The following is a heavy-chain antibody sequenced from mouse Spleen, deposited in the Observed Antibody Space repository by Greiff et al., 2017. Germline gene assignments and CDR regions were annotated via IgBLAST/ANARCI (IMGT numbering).Heavy chain of an antibody. V-gene: IGHV5-16*01. J-gene: IGHJ2*01. CDR1: GFTFSDYY. CDR2: INYDGSST. CDR3: AREMRGYLDY. Sequence: EVKLVESEGGLVQPGSSMKLSCTASGFTFSDYYMAWVRQVPEKGLEWVANINYDGSSTYYLDSLKSRFIISRDNAKNILYLQMSSLKSEDTATYYCAREMRGYLDYWGQGTTLTVSS.